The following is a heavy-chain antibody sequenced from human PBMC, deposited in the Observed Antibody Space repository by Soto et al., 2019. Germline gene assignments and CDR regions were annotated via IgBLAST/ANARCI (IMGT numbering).Heavy chain of an antibody. CDR2: ISPSGDTT. D-gene: IGHD3-10*01. CDR1: GFTFTAYD. CDR3: AFKGTYKPFY. J-gene: IGHJ4*02. V-gene: IGHV3-23*01. Sequence: GGSLRLSCATSGFTFTAYDLTWVRQAPGKGLDWVSGISPSGDTTYYADSVKGRFTISRDNSKTVLYLQMNSLRAEDTAVYYCAFKGTYKPFYWGQGTLVTVSS.